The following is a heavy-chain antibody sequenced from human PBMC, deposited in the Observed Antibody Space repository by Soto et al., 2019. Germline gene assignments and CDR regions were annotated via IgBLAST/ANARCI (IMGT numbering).Heavy chain of an antibody. D-gene: IGHD6-6*01. Sequence: PVGPMGLCSGASWLTFVDYGRSWVRTTQGNGLEWVSAISSSGGSKYYPDSVKGRFTISRDNSKNTLFLQMNSLRAEDTAVYYCTNRKLATRPWGPAFDVWGQGTMVTGSS. CDR1: WLTFVDYG. J-gene: IGHJ3*01. CDR2: ISSSGGSK. V-gene: IGHV3-23*01. CDR3: TNRKLATRPWGPAFDV.